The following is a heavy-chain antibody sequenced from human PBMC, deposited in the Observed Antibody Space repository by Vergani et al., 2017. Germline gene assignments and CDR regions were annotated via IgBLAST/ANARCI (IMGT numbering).Heavy chain of an antibody. Sequence: QVRLQESGPGLVKPSETLSLTCSVSGGSMSGYYWSWIRQPPGKELEWIGYMYHSGSTNYNPSLETRVAISGDTSKNQFSLKLNSVTAADSAVYYCERVADGYGLGGRLLDLWGQGILVTVSS. CDR1: GGSMSGYY. CDR2: MYHSGST. CDR3: ERVADGYGLGGRLLDL. D-gene: IGHD3-10*01. V-gene: IGHV4-59*01. J-gene: IGHJ5*02.